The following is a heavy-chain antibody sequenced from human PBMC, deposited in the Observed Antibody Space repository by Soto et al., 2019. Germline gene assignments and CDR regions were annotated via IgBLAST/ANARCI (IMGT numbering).Heavy chain of an antibody. CDR1: GGSISSGDYY. J-gene: IGHJ4*02. Sequence: SETLSLTCTVSGGSISSGDYYWSWIRQPPWKGLEWIGYIYYSGSTYYNPSLKSRVTISVDTSKNQFSLKLSSVTAADTAVYYCARVDILTGYYRRYFDYWGQGXLVTVSS. CDR3: ARVDILTGYYRRYFDY. CDR2: IYYSGST. V-gene: IGHV4-30-4*01. D-gene: IGHD3-9*01.